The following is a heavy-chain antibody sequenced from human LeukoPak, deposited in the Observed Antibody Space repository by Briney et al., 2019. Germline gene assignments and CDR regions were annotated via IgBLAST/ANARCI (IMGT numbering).Heavy chain of an antibody. CDR2: INHDGSTT. CDR1: GFSFNKYW. J-gene: IGHJ4*02. CDR3: ARGGDGSNSLTNN. Sequence: PGGYLRLSCEASGFSFNKYWVHWVRQVPGKGPVCVSRINHDGSTTNYADSVKGRFSISRDNTKSIMYLQRKSLSGEDTAVYYCARGGDGSNSLTNNWGQRTPVTVSS. D-gene: IGHD5-24*01. V-gene: IGHV3-74*01.